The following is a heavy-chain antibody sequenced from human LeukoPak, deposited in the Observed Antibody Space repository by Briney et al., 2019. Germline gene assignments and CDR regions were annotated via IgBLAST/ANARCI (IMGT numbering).Heavy chain of an antibody. D-gene: IGHD2-2*01. Sequence: SETLSLTCTVSGGSISSSSYYWGWIRQPPGKGLEWMGSIYYSGSTYYNPSLKSRVTISVDTSKNQFSLKLSSVTAADTAVYYCARDPRRDIVVVPAAMFDYWGQGTLVTVSS. CDR2: IYYSGST. CDR3: ARDPRRDIVVVPAAMFDY. J-gene: IGHJ4*02. CDR1: GGSISSSSYY. V-gene: IGHV4-39*07.